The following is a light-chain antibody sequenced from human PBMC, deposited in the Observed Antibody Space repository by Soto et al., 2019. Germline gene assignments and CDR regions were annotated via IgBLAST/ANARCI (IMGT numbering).Light chain of an antibody. CDR3: QQYSSSSPYT. CDR1: QSISSW. CDR2: KAS. J-gene: IGKJ2*01. Sequence: DIQMTQSPSTLSASVGDRVTLTCRASQSISSWLAWYQQKPGKAPNLLIYKASNLQSGVPSRFSGSGSGTEFTLPISILQPDDFATYYCQQYSSSSPYTFGQGTKLEI. V-gene: IGKV1-5*03.